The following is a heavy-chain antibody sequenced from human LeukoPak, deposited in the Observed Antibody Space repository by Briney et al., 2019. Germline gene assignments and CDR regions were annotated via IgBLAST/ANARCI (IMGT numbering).Heavy chain of an antibody. CDR1: GFTFSSYA. D-gene: IGHD1-1*01. Sequence: GGSLRLSCSASGFTFSSYAMHSLRQAPGKGLEWVAVISYDGSNKYYADSVKGRFTISRDNSKNTLYLQMNSLRAEDTAVYYCARDGNGVPWGQGTLVTVSS. CDR3: ARDGNGVP. V-gene: IGHV3-30*11. J-gene: IGHJ5*02. CDR2: ISYDGSNK.